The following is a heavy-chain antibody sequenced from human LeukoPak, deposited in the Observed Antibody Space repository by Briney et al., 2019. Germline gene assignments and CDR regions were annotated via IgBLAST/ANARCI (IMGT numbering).Heavy chain of an antibody. CDR1: GGSISSGDYY. J-gene: IGHJ4*02. CDR2: IYYSGST. V-gene: IGHV4-30-4*01. D-gene: IGHD2-15*01. Sequence: PSQTLSLTCTVSGGSISSGDYYWSWIHQPPGKGLEWIGYIYYSGSTYYNPSLKSRVTISVDTSKNQFSLKLSSVTAADTAVYYCARVPVDCSGGSCYGFDYWGQGTLVTVSS. CDR3: ARVPVDCSGGSCYGFDY.